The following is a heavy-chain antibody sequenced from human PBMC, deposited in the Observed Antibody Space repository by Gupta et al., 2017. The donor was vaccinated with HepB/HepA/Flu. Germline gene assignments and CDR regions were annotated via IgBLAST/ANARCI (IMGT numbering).Heavy chain of an antibody. Sequence: EVQLVESGGGLVQPGQSLRLSCAASGFTFSYYEMNWVRQAPGKGLEWVSYITSAGGNIHYADSVKGRFTISRDNAKSSLYLQMNSLRAEDTAVYYCARGGITGTTWNYFDQWGQGTLVIVSS. D-gene: IGHD1-7*01. CDR1: GFTFSYYE. V-gene: IGHV3-48*03. CDR3: ARGGITGTTWNYFDQ. J-gene: IGHJ4*02. CDR2: ITSAGGNI.